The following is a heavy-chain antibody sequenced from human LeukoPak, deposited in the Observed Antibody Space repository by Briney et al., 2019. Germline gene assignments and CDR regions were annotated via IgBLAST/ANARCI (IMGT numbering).Heavy chain of an antibody. V-gene: IGHV3-33*08. CDR1: GFTFSSYG. CDR3: AKSLHGAGVYYYYYMDV. D-gene: IGHD1-26*01. Sequence: GGSLRLSCAASGFTFSSYGMHWVRQAPGKGLEWVAVIWYGGSNKYYADSVKGRFTISRDNSKNTLYLQMNSLRAEDTAVYYCAKSLHGAGVYYYYYMDVWGKETTVTVSS. CDR2: IWYGGSNK. J-gene: IGHJ6*03.